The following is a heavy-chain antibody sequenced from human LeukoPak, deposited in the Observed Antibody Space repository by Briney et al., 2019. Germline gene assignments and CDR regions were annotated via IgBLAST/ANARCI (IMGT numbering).Heavy chain of an antibody. Sequence: SETLSLTCTVSGGSIISTRDHWDWIRQPPGKGLEWIGSVHYSGTTYYTHNPSLRSRVTISVDTSKNQFSLGVTSVSAADTATYYCARRLHYYDFWGQGTLVTVSS. V-gene: IGHV4-39*01. J-gene: IGHJ4*02. CDR2: VHYSGTT. CDR3: ARRLHYYDF. D-gene: IGHD2-21*02. CDR1: GGSIISTRDH.